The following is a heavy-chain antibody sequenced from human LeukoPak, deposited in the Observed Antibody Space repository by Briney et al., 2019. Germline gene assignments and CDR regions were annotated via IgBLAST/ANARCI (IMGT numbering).Heavy chain of an antibody. CDR2: IYYSGST. J-gene: IGHJ3*02. D-gene: IGHD2-21*01. Sequence: SETLSLTCTVSGGSLRSYYWSWIRQPPGKGLEWIGYIYYSGSTNYNPSLKSRVTISVDTSKNQFSLKLSSVTAADTAVYYCARTAYCGGDCPDDAFDIWGQGTMVTVSS. V-gene: IGHV4-59*01. CDR3: ARTAYCGGDCPDDAFDI. CDR1: GGSLRSYY.